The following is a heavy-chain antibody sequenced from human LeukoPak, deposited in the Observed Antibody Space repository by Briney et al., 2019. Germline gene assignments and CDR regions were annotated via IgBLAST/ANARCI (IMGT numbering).Heavy chain of an antibody. CDR1: GGSISSGGYY. D-gene: IGHD2-15*01. CDR3: ARSRGYGLPPDY. CDR2: IYYSGST. V-gene: IGHV4-61*08. J-gene: IGHJ4*02. Sequence: SETLSLTCTVSGGSISSGGYYWSWIRQPPGKGLEWIGYIYYSGSTNYNPSLKSRVTISVDTSKNQFSLKLSSVTAADTAVYYCARSRGYGLPPDYWGQGTLVTVSS.